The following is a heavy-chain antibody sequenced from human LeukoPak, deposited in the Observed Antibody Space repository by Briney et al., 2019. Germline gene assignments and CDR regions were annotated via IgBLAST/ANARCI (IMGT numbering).Heavy chain of an antibody. V-gene: IGHV4-59*12. Sequence: PSETLSLTCTVSGGSISSYYWSWIRQPPGEGLEWIGYIYYSGSTNYNPSLKSRVTISVDTSKNQFSLKLSSVTAADTAVYYCASLGGSYYGYYYYYGMDVWGQGTTVTVSS. CDR2: IYYSGST. CDR3: ASLGGSYYGYYYYYGMDV. J-gene: IGHJ6*02. CDR1: GGSISSYY. D-gene: IGHD1-26*01.